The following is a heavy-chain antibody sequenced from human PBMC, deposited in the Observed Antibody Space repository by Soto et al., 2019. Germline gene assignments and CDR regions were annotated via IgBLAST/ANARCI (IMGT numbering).Heavy chain of an antibody. Sequence: QVQLVQSGAEVKKPGSSVKVSCKASGGTFSSYAISWVRQAPGQGLEWMGGIIPIFGTANYAQKFQGRVTITADESTNTAYMERSSLRSEDTAVYYCAREGASGSHIGYWGQGTLVTVSS. V-gene: IGHV1-69*01. CDR2: IIPIFGTA. CDR3: AREGASGSHIGY. J-gene: IGHJ4*02. CDR1: GGTFSSYA. D-gene: IGHD3-22*01.